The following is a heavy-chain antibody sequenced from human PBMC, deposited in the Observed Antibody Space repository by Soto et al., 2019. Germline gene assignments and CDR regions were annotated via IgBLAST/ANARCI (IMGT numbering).Heavy chain of an antibody. CDR1: GHTLTEFS. V-gene: IGHV1-24*01. CDR2: FDPEGGEA. J-gene: IGHJ4*02. D-gene: IGHD2-8*01. Sequence: ASVKVSCKISGHTLTEFSIHWVRQAPGKGLEWMGGFDPEGGEAIYAQKWHGRVTVTEDTVTDTAYMELSGLKSDDTAVYYCAKPYCPNGVRWDYFDHWGQGTLVTVSS. CDR3: AKPYCPNGVRWDYFDH.